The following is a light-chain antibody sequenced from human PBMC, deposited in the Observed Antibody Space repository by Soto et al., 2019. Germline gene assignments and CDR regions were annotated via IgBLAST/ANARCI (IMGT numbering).Light chain of an antibody. CDR1: QYISTW. CDR3: QQADSFPLT. CDR2: AAS. V-gene: IGKV1D-12*01. Sequence: DIQMTQSPSSVSASVGDRIIITCRASQYISTWLAWYQQKPGEAPKLLIFAASRLHGGVPSRFSGSGCGTDFTLTINNQQPEDFATYSCQQADSFPLTFGGGTKLEVK. J-gene: IGKJ4*01.